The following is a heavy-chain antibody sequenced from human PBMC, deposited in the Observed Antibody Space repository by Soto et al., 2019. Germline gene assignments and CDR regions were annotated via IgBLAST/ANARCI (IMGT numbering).Heavy chain of an antibody. D-gene: IGHD2-15*01. CDR1: GGSISSYY. CDR2: IYYSGST. CDR3: ARDPYCSGGSCYSGAFDI. Sequence: SETLSLTCTVSGGSISSYYWSWIRQPPGKGLEWIGYIYYSGSTNYNPSLKSRVTISVDTSKNQFSLKLSSVTAADTAVYCCARDPYCSGGSCYSGAFDIWGQGTMVTVSS. V-gene: IGHV4-59*01. J-gene: IGHJ3*02.